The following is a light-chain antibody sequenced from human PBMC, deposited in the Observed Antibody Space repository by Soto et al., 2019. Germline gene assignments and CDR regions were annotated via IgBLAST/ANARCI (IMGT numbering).Light chain of an antibody. CDR1: QGVTNY. V-gene: IGKV3-11*01. CDR2: DAS. CDR3: QQRLNWPPG. Sequence: EIFLTQSPDTLSLSPGERATLTCRASQGVTNYIAWYQQRPGQAPRLLIYDASNRATGVPARFSGSRSGTDFTLTISDLEPADFGLYYCQQRLNWPPGFGQGTKVDIK. J-gene: IGKJ1*01.